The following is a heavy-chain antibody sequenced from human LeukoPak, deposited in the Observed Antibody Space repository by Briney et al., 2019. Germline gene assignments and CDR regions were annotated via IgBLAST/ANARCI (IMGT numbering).Heavy chain of an antibody. J-gene: IGHJ2*01. CDR2: ISAYNGNT. D-gene: IGHD5-18*01. V-gene: IGHV1-18*04. Sequence: ASVNVSCKASGYTFTNYGISWVRQAPGQGLEWMGWISAYNGNTNYTQKLQGRVTMTTDTSTSTAYMELRSLRSDDTAVYYCSRPAMAYWYFDLWGRGTLVTVSS. CDR1: GYTFTNYG. CDR3: SRPAMAYWYFDL.